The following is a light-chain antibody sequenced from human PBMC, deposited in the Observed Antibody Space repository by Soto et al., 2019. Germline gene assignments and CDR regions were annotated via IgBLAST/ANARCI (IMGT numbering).Light chain of an antibody. J-gene: IGKJ1*01. CDR3: QQYYSYPRT. Sequence: ASLMPPSPSSSLASTGGIVTITCRASQGISSYLAWYQQKPGKAPKLLIYAASTLQSGVPSRFSGSGSGTDFTLTISCLQSEDFATYYCQQYYSYPRTCGQGTK. V-gene: IGKV1-8*01. CDR2: AAS. CDR1: QGISSY.